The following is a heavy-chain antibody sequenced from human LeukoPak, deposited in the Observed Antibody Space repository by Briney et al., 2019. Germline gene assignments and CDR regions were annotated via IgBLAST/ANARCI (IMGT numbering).Heavy chain of an antibody. CDR2: ISSSSSNI. CDR3: AGTQVYRPRLYYYYMDV. D-gene: IGHD6-6*01. CDR1: GFTFSSYS. Sequence: GGSLRLSCAASGFTFSSYSMNWVRQAPGKGLEWVSSISSSSSNIYYADSVKGRFTISRDNAKNSLYLQMNSLRAEDTALYYCAGTQVYRPRLYYYYMDVWGKGTTVTVSS. V-gene: IGHV3-21*04. J-gene: IGHJ6*03.